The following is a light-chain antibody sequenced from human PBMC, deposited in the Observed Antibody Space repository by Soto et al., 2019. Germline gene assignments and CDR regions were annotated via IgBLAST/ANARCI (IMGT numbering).Light chain of an antibody. J-gene: IGKJ3*01. CDR2: GAS. CDR1: QSVSSNY. Sequence: EIVLSQSPGTLSLSPGERATLSCRASQSVSSNYLAWYQQKRGQAPRLLIYGASNRATGIPDRFSGSGSGTDFTLTISRLEPEDFAVYYCQQYGTSQFTFGPGTKVDIK. CDR3: QQYGTSQFT. V-gene: IGKV3-20*01.